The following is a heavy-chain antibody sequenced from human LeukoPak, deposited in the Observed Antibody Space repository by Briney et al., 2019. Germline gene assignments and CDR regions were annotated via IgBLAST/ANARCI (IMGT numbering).Heavy chain of an antibody. D-gene: IGHD1-26*01. Sequence: SETLSLTCTVSGGSISSYYWSWIRQPPGKGLEWTGHVYYSGSTNYNPSLKSRVTISVDTSKNQFSLKLSSVTAADTAVHYCARATALSGAFDYWGQGTLVTVSS. CDR3: ARATALSGAFDY. CDR2: VYYSGST. CDR1: GGSISSYY. V-gene: IGHV4-59*01. J-gene: IGHJ4*02.